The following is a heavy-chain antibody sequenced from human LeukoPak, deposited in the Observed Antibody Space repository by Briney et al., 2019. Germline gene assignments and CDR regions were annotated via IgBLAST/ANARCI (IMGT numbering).Heavy chain of an antibody. CDR2: ISSSSSLI. CDR1: GFTFSYYS. J-gene: IGHJ6*03. D-gene: IGHD6-13*01. Sequence: GGSLRLSCAASGFTFSYYSMNWVRQAPGRGLEWVSCISSSSSLIFYSDSVRGRFTISRDNDKNLLYLHMNSLRVEDTAVYYCAKVDRGDYSSSPVPYYNYYMNVWGKGTTVTVSS. V-gene: IGHV3-21*01. CDR3: AKVDRGDYSSSPVPYYNYYMNV.